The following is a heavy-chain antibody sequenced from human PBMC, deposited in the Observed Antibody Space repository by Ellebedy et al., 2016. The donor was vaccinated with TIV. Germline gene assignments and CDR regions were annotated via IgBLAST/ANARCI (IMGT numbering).Heavy chain of an antibody. V-gene: IGHV3-30-3*01. D-gene: IGHD5-12*01. CDR2: VSYDGSEK. CDR1: GFTFSSYT. CDR3: ARGDSGYDWLGAFDI. J-gene: IGHJ3*02. Sequence: GESLKISCAASGFTFSSYTMHWVRQDPGKGLEWVAVVSYDGSEKYYADSVKGRFTISRDNSKNTLYLQMNSLRAEDTAVYYCARGDSGYDWLGAFDIWGQGTMVTVSS.